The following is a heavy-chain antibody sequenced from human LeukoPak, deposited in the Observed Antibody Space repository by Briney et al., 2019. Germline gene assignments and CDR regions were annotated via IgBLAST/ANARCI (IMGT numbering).Heavy chain of an antibody. V-gene: IGHV1-2*02. J-gene: IGHJ4*02. CDR3: ARSSSGSYTNDY. D-gene: IGHD1-26*01. CDR2: INANSGGT. CDR1: GYTFTGYY. Sequence: ASVKVSCKTSGYTFTGYYMHWVRQAPGQGLEWMGWINANSGGTNYAQNFQGRVTMTRDTSISTAYMELSRLTSGDTAVYYCARSSSGSYTNDYWGQGTLVTVSS.